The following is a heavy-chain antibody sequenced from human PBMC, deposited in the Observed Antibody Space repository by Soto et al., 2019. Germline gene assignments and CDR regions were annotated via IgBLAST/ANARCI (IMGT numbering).Heavy chain of an antibody. Sequence: SETLSLTCAVYGGSFSGYYWSWIRQPPGKGLEWIGEINHSGSTNYNPSLKSRVTISVDTSKNQFSLKLSSVTAADTAVYYCARGHGAAADFSPGDWFDPWGQGTLVTVSS. V-gene: IGHV4-34*01. CDR3: ARGHGAAADFSPGDWFDP. CDR2: INHSGST. D-gene: IGHD6-13*01. CDR1: GGSFSGYY. J-gene: IGHJ5*02.